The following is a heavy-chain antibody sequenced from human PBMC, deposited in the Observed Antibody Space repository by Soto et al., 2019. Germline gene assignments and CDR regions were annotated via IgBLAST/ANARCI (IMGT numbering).Heavy chain of an antibody. D-gene: IGHD1-20*01. CDR1: GYTFTDHG. Sequence: QVHLVQSGAEVKKPGASVKVSCKASGYTFTDHGINWVRQAPGQGLEWMGWLSPYNRNTNYARNLQGRVTMTTDTSTNPAYMELGSLRSDDTAVYYCARGGPSYITFIVYFELWGQGTLVTVSS. CDR3: ARGGPSYITFIVYFEL. V-gene: IGHV1-18*01. J-gene: IGHJ4*02. CDR2: LSPYNRNT.